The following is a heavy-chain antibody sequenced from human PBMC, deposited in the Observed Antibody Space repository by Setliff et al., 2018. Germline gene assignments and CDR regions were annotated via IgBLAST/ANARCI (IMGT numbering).Heavy chain of an antibody. CDR2: IYFNGNT. D-gene: IGHD3-16*01. CDR3: VRVRVVQGYYEFDS. Sequence: SETLSLTCNVSGGSISSSNYHWGWIRQPPGKGLEWIANIYFNGNTVKQPYLKSRVSISIDTSKNHFSLGLSSVIAADTATYYCVRVRVVQGYYEFDSWGQGALVTVSS. V-gene: IGHV4-39*07. J-gene: IGHJ4*02. CDR1: GGSISSSNYH.